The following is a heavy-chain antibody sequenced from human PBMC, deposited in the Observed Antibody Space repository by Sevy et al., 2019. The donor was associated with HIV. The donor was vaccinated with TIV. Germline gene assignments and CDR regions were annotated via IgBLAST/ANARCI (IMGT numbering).Heavy chain of an antibody. D-gene: IGHD1-26*01. Sequence: ASVKVSCKVSGYTLTELSMHWVRQAPGEGLEWMGCMDPEDGETIYAQKFQGRVTMTEDTSTDKAYMELSSQGSNDTAVHYGATTHPIKIVGATRGYYYFMDVWGKGSTVTVSS. CDR1: GYTLTELS. J-gene: IGHJ6*03. V-gene: IGHV1-24*01. CDR2: MDPEDGET. CDR3: ATTHPIKIVGATRGYYYFMDV.